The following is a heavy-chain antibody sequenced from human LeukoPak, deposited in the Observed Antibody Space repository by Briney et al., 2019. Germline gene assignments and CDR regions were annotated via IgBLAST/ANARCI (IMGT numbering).Heavy chain of an antibody. D-gene: IGHD3-22*01. V-gene: IGHV3-23*01. Sequence: GSLRLSCAASGFTFSSYAMSWVRQAPGKGLEWVSAISGSGGSTYYADSVKGRFTISRDNSKNTLYLQMNSLRAEDTAVYYCATYDSSGYCLDYWGQGTLVTVSS. CDR1: GFTFSSYA. J-gene: IGHJ4*02. CDR3: ATYDSSGYCLDY. CDR2: ISGSGGST.